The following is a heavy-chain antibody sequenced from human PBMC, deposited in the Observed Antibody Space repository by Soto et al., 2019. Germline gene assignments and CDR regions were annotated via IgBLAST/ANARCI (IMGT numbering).Heavy chain of an antibody. J-gene: IGHJ4*02. Sequence: QVQLVQSGXXXKKPGAXVKVSCKASXXXXTSYXXXXVRQAPGQGLEWMGWISAYNGNTNYAQKLQGRVTMTTDTSTSTAYMELRSLRSDDTAVYYCARDHPDYYGSGSYSDWGQGTLVTVSS. V-gene: IGHV1-18*01. CDR2: ISAYNGNT. D-gene: IGHD3-10*01. CDR1: XXXXTSYX. CDR3: ARDHPDYYGSGSYSD.